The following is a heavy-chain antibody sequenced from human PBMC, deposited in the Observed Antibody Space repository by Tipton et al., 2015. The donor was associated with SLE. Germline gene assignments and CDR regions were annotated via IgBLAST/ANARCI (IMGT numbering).Heavy chain of an antibody. CDR2: IYTSGST. Sequence: TLSLTCTVSGGSISSYYWSWIRQPAGTGLEWIGRIYTSGSTNYNPSLKSRVTMSVDTSKNQFSLKLSSVTAADTAVYYCARDVDIVATTSSYFDYWGQGTLVTVSS. CDR1: GGSISSYY. V-gene: IGHV4-4*07. D-gene: IGHD5-12*01. J-gene: IGHJ4*02. CDR3: ARDVDIVATTSSYFDY.